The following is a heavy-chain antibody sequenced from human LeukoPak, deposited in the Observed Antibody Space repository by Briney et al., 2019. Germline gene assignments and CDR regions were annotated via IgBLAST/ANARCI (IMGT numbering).Heavy chain of an antibody. Sequence: SETLSLTCTVSGDSFSSYHWSWLRQPPGKGLEWIGYISSSGSTSYNPSLETRLTISVDTSKNQFSLKLSSVTAADTAVYYCARDPYRDNFFDPWGQGTLVTVSS. CDR1: GDSFSSYH. V-gene: IGHV4-59*01. CDR2: ISSSGST. J-gene: IGHJ5*02. D-gene: IGHD1-26*01. CDR3: ARDPYRDNFFDP.